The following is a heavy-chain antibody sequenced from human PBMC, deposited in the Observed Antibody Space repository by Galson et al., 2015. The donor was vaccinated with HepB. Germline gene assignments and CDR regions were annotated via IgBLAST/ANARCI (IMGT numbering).Heavy chain of an antibody. CDR2: VYHSGST. V-gene: IGHV4-4*02. Sequence: LSLTCAVSGGSISSSFWWSWVRQPPGKGLEWIGEVYHSGSTNYNPSLKTRVTISADKTKNRISLKVDSVAAADTATYYCARKHCSSISCYIDYWGQGTLVTVSS. D-gene: IGHD2-2*01. CDR1: GGSISSSFW. J-gene: IGHJ4*02. CDR3: ARKHCSSISCYIDY.